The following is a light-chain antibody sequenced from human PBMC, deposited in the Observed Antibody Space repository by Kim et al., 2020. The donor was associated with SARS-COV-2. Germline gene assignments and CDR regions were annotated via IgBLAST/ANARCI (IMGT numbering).Light chain of an antibody. CDR1: ISNIGSYNH. CDR2: DVN. J-gene: IGLJ3*02. V-gene: IGLV2-14*03. Sequence: GQSNTIPCTGTISNIGSYNHVSWHQQPHRKAPKLMIYDVNKRPSGISSRFSGSKSGSTASLTISGLQSEDEADYYCSSFTTRSTLVFGGGTQLTVL. CDR3: SSFTTRSTLV.